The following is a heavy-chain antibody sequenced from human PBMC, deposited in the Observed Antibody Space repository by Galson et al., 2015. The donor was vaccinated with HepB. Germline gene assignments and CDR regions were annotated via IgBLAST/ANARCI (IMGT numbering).Heavy chain of an antibody. J-gene: IGHJ4*02. Sequence: SLRLSCAASGFTFSSYSMNWVRQAPGKGLEWVATISGSGRETEYADSVEGRFTVSRDNSQNTLYLQMSSLRDDDTAVYYCAKAMTVVTRGDYWGQGTLVTVSS. CDR2: ISGSGRET. D-gene: IGHD4-17*01. CDR3: AKAMTVVTRGDY. V-gene: IGHV3-23*01. CDR1: GFTFSSYS.